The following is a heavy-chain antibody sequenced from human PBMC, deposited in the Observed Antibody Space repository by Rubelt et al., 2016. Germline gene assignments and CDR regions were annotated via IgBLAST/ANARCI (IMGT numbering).Heavy chain of an antibody. D-gene: IGHD1-26*01. CDR3: ATSASGSYNPLDY. Sequence: QVQLQESGPGLVKPSETLSLTCTVSGGSVSSGGYYWSWIRQPPGKGLEWIGYIYYSGSTNSNPSLQSRVTISVDTSKNPFSLKLSSVTAADTAVYDCATSASGSYNPLDYWGHGTLVTVSS. CDR1: GGSVSSGGYY. J-gene: IGHJ4*01. CDR2: IYYSGST. V-gene: IGHV4-61*08.